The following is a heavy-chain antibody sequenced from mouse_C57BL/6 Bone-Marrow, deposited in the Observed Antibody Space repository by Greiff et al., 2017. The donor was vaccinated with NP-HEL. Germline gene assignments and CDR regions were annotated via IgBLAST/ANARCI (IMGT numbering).Heavy chain of an antibody. D-gene: IGHD2-3*01. CDR3: ARNYDGYSGAMDY. Sequence: QVQLQQPGAELVKPGASVKLSCKASGYTFTSYWMHWVKPRPGRGLEWIGRLAPNSGGTKYNEKFKSKATLTVDKPSSTAYMQLSSLTSEDSAVYYCARNYDGYSGAMDYWGQGTSVTVSS. V-gene: IGHV1-72*01. J-gene: IGHJ4*01. CDR1: GYTFTSYW. CDR2: LAPNSGGT.